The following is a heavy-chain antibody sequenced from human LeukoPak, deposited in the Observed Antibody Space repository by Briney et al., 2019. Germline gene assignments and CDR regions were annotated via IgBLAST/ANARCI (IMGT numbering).Heavy chain of an antibody. Sequence: SQTLSLTCAVSGDSVSSGGYYWTWIRQHPGKGLEWIGYISNSGTTSYSPSLKSRVSISVDTSNNQFSPRLSSVTAADTAVHYCARDVVVTSSPDAFDIWGQGTMVTVSS. CDR2: ISNSGTT. J-gene: IGHJ3*02. CDR1: GDSVSSGGYY. CDR3: ARDVVVTSSPDAFDI. V-gene: IGHV4-31*11. D-gene: IGHD2-21*02.